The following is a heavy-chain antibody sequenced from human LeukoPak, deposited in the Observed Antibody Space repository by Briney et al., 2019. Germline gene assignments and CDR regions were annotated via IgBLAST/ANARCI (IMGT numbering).Heavy chain of an antibody. V-gene: IGHV4-39*01. Sequence: PSETLSLTCTVSGGSIRSSSSYWGWIRQPPGKGLEWIGSVYYSGTTYYNPSLKSRVTISVDTSNQFSLKLSSVTAADTAVCYCARPTGYCSGAKCYEYLDYWGPGTLVTVSS. CDR3: ARPTGYCSGAKCYEYLDY. D-gene: IGHD2-2*03. J-gene: IGHJ4*02. CDR2: VYYSGTT. CDR1: GGSIRSSSSY.